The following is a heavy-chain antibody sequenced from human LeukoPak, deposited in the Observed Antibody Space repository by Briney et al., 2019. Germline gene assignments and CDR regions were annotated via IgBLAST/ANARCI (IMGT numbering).Heavy chain of an antibody. CDR3: ARDGSSSWVYYYYYYMDV. CDR2: ISYDGSNK. Sequence: GRSLRLSCAASGFTFSSYAMHWVRQAPGKGLEWVAVISYDGSNKYYADSVKGRFTISRDNSKNTLYLQMNSLRAEDTAVYYCARDGSSSWVYYYYYYMDVWGKGTTVTVSS. D-gene: IGHD6-13*01. J-gene: IGHJ6*03. CDR1: GFTFSSYA. V-gene: IGHV3-30*04.